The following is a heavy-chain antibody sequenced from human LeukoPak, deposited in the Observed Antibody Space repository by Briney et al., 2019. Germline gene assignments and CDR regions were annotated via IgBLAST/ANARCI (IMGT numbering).Heavy chain of an antibody. D-gene: IGHD3-22*01. CDR1: GFTFSSYG. J-gene: IGHJ6*02. V-gene: IGHV3-33*01. CDR3: ARDYYYDSSGYYYVPYYYYGMDV. Sequence: GGSLRLSCAASGFTFSSYGMHWVRQARGKGLEWVADIWYDGSNKYYADSVKGRFTISRDNSKNTLYLQMNSLRAEDTAVYCCARDYYYDSSGYYYVPYYYYGMDVWGQGTTVTVSS. CDR2: IWYDGSNK.